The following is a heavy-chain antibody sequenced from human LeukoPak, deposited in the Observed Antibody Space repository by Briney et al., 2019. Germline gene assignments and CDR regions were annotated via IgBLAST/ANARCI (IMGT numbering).Heavy chain of an antibody. V-gene: IGHV4-4*02. Sequence: PSETLSLTCAVSGGSTSSSNWWSWVRQPPGKGLEWIGEIYHSGSTNYNPSLKSRVTISVDKSKNQFSLKLSSVTAADTAVYYCARGRMVAATPLDYWGQGTLVTVSS. CDR3: ARGRMVAATPLDY. D-gene: IGHD2-15*01. J-gene: IGHJ4*02. CDR2: IYHSGST. CDR1: GGSTSSSNW.